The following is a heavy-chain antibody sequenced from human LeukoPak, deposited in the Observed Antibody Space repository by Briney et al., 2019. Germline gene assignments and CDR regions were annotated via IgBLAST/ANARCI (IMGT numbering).Heavy chain of an antibody. J-gene: IGHJ5*02. V-gene: IGHV1-46*01. CDR3: ARDAVLLWFGELLGRWFDP. Sequence: GASVKVSCKASGYTFTSYYMHWVRQAPGQGLEWMGIINPSGGSTSYAQKFQGRVTMTRDMYTSTVYMELSSLRSEDTAVYYCARDAVLLWFGELLGRWFDPWGQGTLVTVSS. D-gene: IGHD3-10*01. CDR1: GYTFTSYY. CDR2: INPSGGST.